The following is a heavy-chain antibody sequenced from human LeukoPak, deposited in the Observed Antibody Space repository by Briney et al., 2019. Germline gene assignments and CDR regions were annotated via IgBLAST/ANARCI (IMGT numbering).Heavy chain of an antibody. J-gene: IGHJ4*02. CDR2: INPSGGST. D-gene: IGHD1-1*01. V-gene: IGHV1-46*01. Sequence: ASVKVSCKASGYTFTSYYMHWVRQAPGQGLEWMGIINPSGGSTSYAQKFQGRVTMTRDTSTSTVYMELSSLRSVDTAVYYCARAGSEPDFDYWGQGTLVTVSS. CDR3: ARAGSEPDFDY. CDR1: GYTFTSYY.